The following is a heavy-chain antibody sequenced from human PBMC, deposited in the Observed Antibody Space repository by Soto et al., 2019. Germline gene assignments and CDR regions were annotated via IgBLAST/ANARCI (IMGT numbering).Heavy chain of an antibody. D-gene: IGHD3-10*01. CDR1: GGSISSGGYY. Sequence: QVQLQESGPGLVKPSQTLSLTCTVSGGSISSGGYYWSWIRQHPGKGMEWIGYIYYSGSAYYHPYLKSRVTISVDTSKNQFSLKLSSVTAADTAVYYCARAPGDYYGSWSYYNYYYYGMDVWGQGTTVTVSS. J-gene: IGHJ6*02. CDR2: IYYSGSA. V-gene: IGHV4-31*03. CDR3: ARAPGDYYGSWSYYNYYYYGMDV.